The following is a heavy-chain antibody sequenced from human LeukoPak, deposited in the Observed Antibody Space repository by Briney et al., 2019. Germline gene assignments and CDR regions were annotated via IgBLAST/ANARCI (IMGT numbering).Heavy chain of an antibody. Sequence: SETLSLTCSVSGGSISNYYWSWIRQPPGKGLEFIGYVYYTGNTNYNPSLRSRVTLSVDTSKNQFSLKLSTVTAADTAVYYCARAIPDADFFDFWGQGTLVTVSS. D-gene: IGHD1-14*01. V-gene: IGHV4-59*01. CDR3: ARAIPDADFFDF. CDR1: GGSISNYY. J-gene: IGHJ4*02. CDR2: VYYTGNT.